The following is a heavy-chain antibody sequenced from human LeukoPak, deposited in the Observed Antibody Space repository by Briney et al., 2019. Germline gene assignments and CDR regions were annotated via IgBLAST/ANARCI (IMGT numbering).Heavy chain of an antibody. J-gene: IGHJ4*02. Sequence: GASVKVSCKASGYTFTGYYMHWERQAPGQGLEWMGWINPNSGGTNYAQKFQGRVTMTRDTSISTAYMELSRLRSDDTAVYYCARGAYSSGWYRVVYWGQGTLVTVSS. CDR1: GYTFTGYY. CDR2: INPNSGGT. CDR3: ARGAYSSGWYRVVY. V-gene: IGHV1-2*02. D-gene: IGHD6-19*01.